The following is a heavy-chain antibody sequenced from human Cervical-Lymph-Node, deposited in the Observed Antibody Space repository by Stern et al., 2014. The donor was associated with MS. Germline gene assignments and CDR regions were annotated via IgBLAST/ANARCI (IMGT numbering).Heavy chain of an antibody. D-gene: IGHD6-13*01. CDR2: IWYDGSNK. Sequence: MQLVESGGGVVQPGRSLRLSCAASGFTFSSYGMHWVRLAQGKGLEWVAVIWYDGSNKYHAEPAKGRFTISSDNSYNTTHLHMNSLRAEDTAVYYCARSSSPSPYYYYGMDVWGQGTTVTVSS. CDR1: GFTFSSYG. J-gene: IGHJ6*02. CDR3: ARSSSPSPYYYYGMDV. V-gene: IGHV3-33*08.